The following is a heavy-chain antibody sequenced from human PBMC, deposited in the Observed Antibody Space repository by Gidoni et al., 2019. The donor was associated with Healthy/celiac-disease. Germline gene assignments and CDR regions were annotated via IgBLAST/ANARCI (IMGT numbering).Heavy chain of an antibody. V-gene: IGHV4-34*01. CDR2: INHSGST. D-gene: IGHD6-19*01. CDR3: ARGTQWLVDQGGGLFDY. Sequence: QVQLQPRGAGLLKPSETLSLTCAVYGGSFRGYYWSWIRQPPGKGLEWSGEINHSGSTNYNPSLKSRVTISVDTSKNQFSLKLSSVTAADTAVYYCARGTQWLVDQGGGLFDYWGQGTLVTVSS. CDR1: GGSFRGYY. J-gene: IGHJ4*02.